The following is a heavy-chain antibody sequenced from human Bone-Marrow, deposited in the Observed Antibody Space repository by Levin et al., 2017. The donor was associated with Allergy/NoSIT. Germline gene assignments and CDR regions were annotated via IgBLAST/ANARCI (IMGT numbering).Heavy chain of an antibody. V-gene: IGHV3-30*04. J-gene: IGHJ4*02. D-gene: IGHD7-27*01. CDR2: ISYDESKS. CDR3: ARGPFLTGPDY. CDR1: GFTFSNYP. Sequence: GGSLRLSCAASGFTFSNYPFHWVRQAPGKGLEWVAVISYDESKSYYADSVKGRFTISRDNSKNTVYLQMNSLRPDDTAVYYCARGPFLTGPDYWGQGSLVTVSS.